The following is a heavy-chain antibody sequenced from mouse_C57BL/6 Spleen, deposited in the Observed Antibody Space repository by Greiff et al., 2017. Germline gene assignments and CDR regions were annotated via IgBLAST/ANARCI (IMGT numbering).Heavy chain of an antibody. Sequence: EVKLMESGGGLVKPGGSLKLSCAASGFTFSDYGMHWVRQAPEKGLEWVAYISSGSSTIYYEDTVKGRFTISRDNAKNTLFLQMTSLRSEDTAMYYCARGFYYAMDYWGQGTSVTVSS. CDR2: ISSGSSTI. CDR1: GFTFSDYG. CDR3: ARGFYYAMDY. V-gene: IGHV5-17*01. J-gene: IGHJ4*01.